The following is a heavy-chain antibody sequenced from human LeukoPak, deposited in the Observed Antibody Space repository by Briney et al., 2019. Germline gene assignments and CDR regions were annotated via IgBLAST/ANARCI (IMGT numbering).Heavy chain of an antibody. D-gene: IGHD5/OR15-5a*01. J-gene: IGHJ4*02. CDR1: GYKFTTHW. V-gene: IGHV5-51*01. Sequence: GESLKISCKVSGYKFTTHWIGWVRQMPGKGLEYMGIIYPDDSETRYSPAFEGQVTISADKSTSTAYLQWSSLKASDTAMYYCARRYSVYEYFEYWGQGTLVTVSS. CDR3: ARRYSVYEYFEY. CDR2: IYPDDSET.